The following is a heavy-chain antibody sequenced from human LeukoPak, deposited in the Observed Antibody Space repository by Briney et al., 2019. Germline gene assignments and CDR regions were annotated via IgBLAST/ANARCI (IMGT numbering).Heavy chain of an antibody. CDR2: ISWNSGSI. V-gene: IGHV3-9*01. CDR1: GFTFDDYA. Sequence: GGSLRLSCAASGFTFDDYAMHWVRQAPGKGLEWVSGISWNSGSIGYADSVKGRFTISRDNAKNSLYLQMNSLRAEDTALYYCAKDIDPTKANDAFDIWGQGTMVTVSS. J-gene: IGHJ3*02. D-gene: IGHD1-26*01. CDR3: AKDIDPTKANDAFDI.